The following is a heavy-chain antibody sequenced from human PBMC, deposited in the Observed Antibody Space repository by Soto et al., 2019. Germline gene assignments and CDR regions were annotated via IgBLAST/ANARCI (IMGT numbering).Heavy chain of an antibody. Sequence: QDQLLQSGAEVKKPEASVTVSCKASGYSFTNYGITWVRQAPGQGLEWMGWISAFNGNTHYAQKLQGRVTMTTDAPTSTAYMELRSLRSDDTAVYYCARDRGVTPPVAGNTHYYYYMDVWGKGTTVTVSS. CDR3: ARDRGVTPPVAGNTHYYYYMDV. CDR2: ISAFNGNT. J-gene: IGHJ6*03. V-gene: IGHV1-18*01. D-gene: IGHD6-19*01. CDR1: GYSFTNYG.